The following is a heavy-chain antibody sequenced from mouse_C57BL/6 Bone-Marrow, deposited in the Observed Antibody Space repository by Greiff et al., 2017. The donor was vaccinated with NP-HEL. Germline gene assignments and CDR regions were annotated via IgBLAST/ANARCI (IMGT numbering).Heavy chain of an antibody. V-gene: IGHV5-17*01. J-gene: IGHJ3*01. CDR2: ISSGSSTI. D-gene: IGHD1-1*01. CDR1: GFTFSDYG. Sequence: EVKLVESGGGLVKPGGSLKLSCAASGFTFSDYGMHWVRQAPEKGLEWVAYISSGSSTIYYADTVKGRFTISRDNAKNTLFLQMTSLRSEDTAMYYCARAYYCGSSKQAWFAYWGQGTLVTVSA. CDR3: ARAYYCGSSKQAWFAY.